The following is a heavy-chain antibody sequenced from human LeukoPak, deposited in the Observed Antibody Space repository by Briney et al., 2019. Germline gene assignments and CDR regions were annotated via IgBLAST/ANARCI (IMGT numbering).Heavy chain of an antibody. V-gene: IGHV4-59*01. J-gene: IGHJ5*02. CDR2: IRYSGST. CDR1: GGSIGSYD. CDR3: ARYGSAHWFDP. D-gene: IGHD4-17*01. Sequence: PSETLSLTCTVSGGSIGSYDWSWIRQPPGKGLEWIGFIRYSGSTNYNPSLKSRVTISVDTSKNQFSLRLTSVTAADTAVYYCARYGSAHWFDPWGQGTLVTVSS.